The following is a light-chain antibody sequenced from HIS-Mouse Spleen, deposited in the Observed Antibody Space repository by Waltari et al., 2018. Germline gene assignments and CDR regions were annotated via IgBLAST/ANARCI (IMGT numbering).Light chain of an antibody. CDR1: SSHVGSSNS. V-gene: IGLV2-11*01. CDR2: DFS. CDR3: CSYAGSYTNWV. J-gene: IGLJ3*02. Sequence: QSALTQPRSVSGSPGPSVTTSRTGTSSHVGSSNSVSWYQQTPGRAPKRMIYDFSKRPSGVPDRFSGSKSGNTASLTISGLQAEDEADYYCCSYAGSYTNWVFGGGTKLTVL.